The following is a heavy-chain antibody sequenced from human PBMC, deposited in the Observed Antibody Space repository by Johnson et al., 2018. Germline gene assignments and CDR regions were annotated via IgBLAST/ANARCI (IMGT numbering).Heavy chain of an antibody. J-gene: IGHJ1*01. CDR2: TRDKSNSYTT. CDR1: GFTLSNAW. V-gene: IGHV3-72*01. CDR3: VSASGITYPYFQH. Sequence: EVQLVESGGGLVKPGGSLRLPCAASGFTLSNAWMNWVRQAPGKGLAWVGRTRDKSNSYTTEYAASVKGRFTISRDDSKNSLYLQMNSLKTEDTAVYFCVSASGITYPYFQHWGQGTLVTVSS. D-gene: IGHD3-10*01.